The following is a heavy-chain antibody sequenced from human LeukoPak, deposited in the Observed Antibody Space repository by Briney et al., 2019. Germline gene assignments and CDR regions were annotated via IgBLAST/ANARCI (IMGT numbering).Heavy chain of an antibody. CDR3: ARRAVAGTVWFDP. D-gene: IGHD6-19*01. Sequence: PSETLSLTCTVSGYFISSGYYWGWIRQPPGKGLEWIGSIYYSGSTYYNPSLKSRVTISVDTSKNQFSLKLSSVTAADTAVYYCARRAVAGTVWFDPWGQGTLVTVSS. CDR1: GYFISSGYY. J-gene: IGHJ5*02. CDR2: IYYSGST. V-gene: IGHV4-38-2*02.